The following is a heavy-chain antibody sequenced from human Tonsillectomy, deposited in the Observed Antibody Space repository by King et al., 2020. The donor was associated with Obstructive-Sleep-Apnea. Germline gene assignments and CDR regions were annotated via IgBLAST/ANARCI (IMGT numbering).Heavy chain of an antibody. D-gene: IGHD5-24*01. CDR1: GGSISSYY. CDR2: IYYIGSA. J-gene: IGHJ3*02. CDR3: AREEMATIKGDAFDI. V-gene: IGHV4-59*01. Sequence: VQLQESGPGLVKPSETLSLTCTVSGGSISSYYWSCIRQPPGKGLEVIGDIYYIGSANDTPPLKSRVTISVETSKNQFSLKLSSVTAADTAVYYCAREEMATIKGDAFDIWGQGTMVTVSS.